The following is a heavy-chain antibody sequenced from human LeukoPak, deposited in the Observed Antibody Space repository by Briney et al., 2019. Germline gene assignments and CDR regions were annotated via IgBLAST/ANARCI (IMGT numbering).Heavy chain of an antibody. V-gene: IGHV3-23*01. Sequence: GGSLRLACAASGFTFSSYAMSWVRQAPGKGLEWVSAISGSGGSTYYADSVKGRFTISRDNSKNTLYLQMDSLRAEDTAVYYCAHISSSWPDYWGQGTLVTVSS. CDR2: ISGSGGST. J-gene: IGHJ4*02. D-gene: IGHD6-13*01. CDR3: AHISSSWPDY. CDR1: GFTFSSYA.